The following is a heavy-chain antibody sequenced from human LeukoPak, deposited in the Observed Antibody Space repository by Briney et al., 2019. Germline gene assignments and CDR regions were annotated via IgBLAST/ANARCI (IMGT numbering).Heavy chain of an antibody. CDR2: TNWNGGST. V-gene: IGHV3-20*04. CDR1: GFTFDDYG. CDR3: ARAGILGAVAGRLDY. J-gene: IGHJ4*02. Sequence: GGSLRLSCAASGFTFDDYGMSRVRQAPGKGLEWVSGTNWNGGSTGYADSVKGRFTISRDNAKNSLYLQMNSLRAEDTALYYCARAGILGAVAGRLDYWGQGTLVTVSS. D-gene: IGHD6-19*01.